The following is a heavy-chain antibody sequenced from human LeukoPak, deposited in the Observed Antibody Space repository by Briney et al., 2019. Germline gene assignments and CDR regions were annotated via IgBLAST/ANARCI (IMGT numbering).Heavy chain of an antibody. CDR2: IKQDGSEK. CDR3: TRGAGYYFP. V-gene: IGHV3-7*05. Sequence: GGSLRLSCAASGFAFRSYTMNWVRQAPGKGLEWVANIKQDGSEKYYVDSVKGRFTISRDNAKNSLYLQMNSLRAEDTAVYYCTRGAGYYFPWGQGTLVTVSS. CDR1: GFAFRSYT. D-gene: IGHD5-12*01. J-gene: IGHJ5*02.